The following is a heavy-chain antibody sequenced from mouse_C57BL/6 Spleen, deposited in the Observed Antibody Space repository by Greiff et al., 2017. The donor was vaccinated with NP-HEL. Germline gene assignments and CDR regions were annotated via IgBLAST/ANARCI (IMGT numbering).Heavy chain of an antibody. CDR1: GFSLTSYA. J-gene: IGHJ2*01. CDR3: ARNEPYYGSSPFDY. Sequence: VQLQQSGPGLVAPSQSLSITCTVSGFSLTSYAISWVRQPPGKGLEWLGVIWTGGGTNYNSALKSRLSISKDNSKSQVFLKMNSLQTDDTARYYCARNEPYYGSSPFDYWGKGTTLTVSS. D-gene: IGHD1-1*01. V-gene: IGHV2-9-1*01. CDR2: IWTGGGT.